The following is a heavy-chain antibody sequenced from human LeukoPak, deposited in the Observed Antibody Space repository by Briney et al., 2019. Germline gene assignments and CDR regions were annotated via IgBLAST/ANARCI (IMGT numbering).Heavy chain of an antibody. D-gene: IGHD3-10*02. V-gene: IGHV3-23*01. J-gene: IGHJ6*03. CDR3: ARERYYYVTGSNYYYYMDV. CDR1: GFTFSSYG. Sequence: GGTLRLSCAASGFTFSSYGMSWVRQAPGKGLEWVSGISGSGGSTYYADSVKGRFTISRDNAKNSLYLQMNSLRAEDTAVYYCARERYYYVTGSNYYYYMDVWGKGTTVTVSS. CDR2: ISGSGGST.